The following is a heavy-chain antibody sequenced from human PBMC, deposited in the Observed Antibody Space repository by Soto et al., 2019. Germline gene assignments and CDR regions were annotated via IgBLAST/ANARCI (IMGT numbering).Heavy chain of an antibody. Sequence: QVQLVQSGAEVKKPGASVKVSCKASGYTFTSYGISWVRQAPGQGLEWMGWISAYNGNTNYAQKLQGRVTMTTDTSTSTAYMELRSLRSDDTAVYYCARDPRRYSSSWNTIYYFDYWGQGTLVTVSS. CDR3: ARDPRRYSSSWNTIYYFDY. V-gene: IGHV1-18*04. D-gene: IGHD6-13*01. CDR1: GYTFTSYG. J-gene: IGHJ4*02. CDR2: ISAYNGNT.